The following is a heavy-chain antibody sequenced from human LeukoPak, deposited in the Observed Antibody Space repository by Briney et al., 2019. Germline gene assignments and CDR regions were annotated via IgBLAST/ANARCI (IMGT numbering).Heavy chain of an antibody. CDR3: ARMGTGT. J-gene: IGHJ5*02. D-gene: IGHD7-27*01. Sequence: SETLSLTCTVSGGSISSYYWSWIRQPPGKGLEWIGYINYSGSTNYNPSLKSRVTISVDTSKNQFSLNLRSVTAADTAVYYCARMGTGTWGQGTLVTVSS. V-gene: IGHV4-59*01. CDR1: GGSISSYY. CDR2: INYSGST.